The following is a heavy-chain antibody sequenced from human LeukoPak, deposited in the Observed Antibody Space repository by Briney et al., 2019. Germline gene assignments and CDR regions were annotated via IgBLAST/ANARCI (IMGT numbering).Heavy chain of an antibody. D-gene: IGHD3-9*01. CDR3: ARAILSDPKYYGMDV. J-gene: IGHJ6*02. Sequence: GGSLRLSCAASGFTFSDYGMSWVRQAPGKGLERVSGINWNADSTGYADSVKGRFTISKDNAKNSLFLQMNSLRAEDTAMYYCARAILSDPKYYGMDVWGQVTTVTVSS. V-gene: IGHV3-20*04. CDR1: GFTFSDYG. CDR2: INWNADST.